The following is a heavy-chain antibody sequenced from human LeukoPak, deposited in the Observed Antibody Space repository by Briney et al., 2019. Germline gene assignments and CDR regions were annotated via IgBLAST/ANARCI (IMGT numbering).Heavy chain of an antibody. V-gene: IGHV3-23*01. J-gene: IGHJ4*02. D-gene: IGHD3-16*01. CDR3: ALRAGELTPFDY. CDR2: IGKSGGGT. Sequence: GGSLRLSCAASGFTFTNYAMSWVRQAPGKGLEWVSTIGKSGGGTYYADSVKGRFTISRDNSKSTLYLQMNSLRAEDTAVYYCALRAGELTPFDYWGQGTLVTVSS. CDR1: GFTFTNYA.